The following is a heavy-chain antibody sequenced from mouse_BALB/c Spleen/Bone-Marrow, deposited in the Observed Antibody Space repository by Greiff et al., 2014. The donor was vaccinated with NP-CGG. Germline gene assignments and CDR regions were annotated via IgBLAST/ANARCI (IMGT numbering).Heavy chain of an antibody. CDR1: GYTFTTYW. CDR3: ARGNYEAMDY. J-gene: IGHJ4*01. CDR2: INPSTGYT. Sequence: QVQLQQPGAELAKPGASVKMSCEASGYTFTTYWMHWVKQRPGQGLEWIGYINPSTGYTAYNQKFKDKATLTADKSSNTAYMQLSSLTSEDSAVYYCARGNYEAMDYWGQGTSVTVSS. V-gene: IGHV1-7*01. D-gene: IGHD2-1*01.